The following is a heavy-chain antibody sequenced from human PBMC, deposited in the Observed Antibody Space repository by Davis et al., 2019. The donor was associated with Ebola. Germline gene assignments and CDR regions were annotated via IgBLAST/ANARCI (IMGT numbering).Heavy chain of an antibody. J-gene: IGHJ4*02. D-gene: IGHD2-2*01. CDR2: INHSGST. CDR3: ARDLAYCSSTSCPFDY. Sequence: SQTLSLTCAVYGGSFSGYYWSWIRPPPGKGLEWIGEINHSGSTNYNPSLKSRVTISVDTSKNQFSLKLSSVTAADTAVYYCARDLAYCSSTSCPFDYWGQGTLVTVSS. V-gene: IGHV4-34*01. CDR1: GGSFSGYY.